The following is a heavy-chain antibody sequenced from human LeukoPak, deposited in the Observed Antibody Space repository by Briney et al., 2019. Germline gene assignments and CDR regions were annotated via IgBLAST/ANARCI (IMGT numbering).Heavy chain of an antibody. CDR2: INHGEST. CDR1: GGSFSGYY. CDR3: ARDPGYCSSTSCYTWFDP. D-gene: IGHD2-2*02. V-gene: IGHV4-34*01. J-gene: IGHJ5*02. Sequence: SETLSLTCAVSGGSFSGYYWYWIRQPPGKGLEWIGEINHGESTNYNPSLKSRATLSVDTSKNQFSLKLTSVTAADTAVYYCARDPGYCSSTSCYTWFDPWGQGTLVTVSS.